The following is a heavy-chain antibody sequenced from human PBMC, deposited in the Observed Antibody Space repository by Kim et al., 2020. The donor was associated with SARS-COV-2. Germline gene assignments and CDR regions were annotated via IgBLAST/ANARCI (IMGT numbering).Heavy chain of an antibody. D-gene: IGHD6-13*01. V-gene: IGHV3-73*01. CDR2: IRSKANSYAT. J-gene: IGHJ4*02. Sequence: GGSLRLSCAASGFTFSGSAMHWVRQASGKGLEWVGRIRSKANSYATAYAASVKGRFTISRDDSKNTAYLQMNSLKTEDTAVYYCTNAGYSSSWSDYWGQGTLVTVSS. CDR1: GFTFSGSA. CDR3: TNAGYSSSWSDY.